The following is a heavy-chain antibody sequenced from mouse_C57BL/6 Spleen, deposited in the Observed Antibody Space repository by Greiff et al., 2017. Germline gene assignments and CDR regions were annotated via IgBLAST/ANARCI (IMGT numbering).Heavy chain of an antibody. CDR2: ISPGSGST. V-gene: IGHV1-55*01. D-gene: IGHD4-1*01. Sequence: VQLQQSGAELVKPGASVKMSCKASGYTFTSYWITWVKQSPGQGLEWIGDISPGSGSTNYNEKFKSKAILTVDTSSSTAYMQLSSLTSEDSAVYYCARDWDEDYAMDYWGQGTSVTVSS. CDR3: ARDWDEDYAMDY. CDR1: GYTFTSYW. J-gene: IGHJ4*01.